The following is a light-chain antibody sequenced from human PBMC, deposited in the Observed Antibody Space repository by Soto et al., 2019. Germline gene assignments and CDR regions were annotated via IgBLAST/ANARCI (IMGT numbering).Light chain of an antibody. J-gene: IGLJ1*01. CDR1: SSDVGANNY. Sequence: QSALTQPPSASGSPGQSVTISCTGTSSDVGANNYVSGYQQHPGKAPKLMIYEVTKRPSGVPDRFSGSKSGNTASLTVSGLQAEDEADYYCSSYAGTNRVFGTGTKVTVL. CDR3: SSYAGTNRV. CDR2: EVT. V-gene: IGLV2-8*01.